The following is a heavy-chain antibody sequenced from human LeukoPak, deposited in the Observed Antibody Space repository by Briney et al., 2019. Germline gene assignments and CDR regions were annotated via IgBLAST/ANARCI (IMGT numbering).Heavy chain of an antibody. V-gene: IGHV1-2*02. CDR3: ASDSSGWHLDAFDI. J-gene: IGHJ3*02. CDR2: INPNSGGT. D-gene: IGHD6-19*01. CDR1: EYTFTGYY. Sequence: ASVKVSCKASEYTFTGYYVHWVRQPPGQGLEWMGWINPNSGGTNYAQKFQGRVTMTRDTSISTAYMELSRLRSDDTAVYYCASDSSGWHLDAFDIWGQGTMVTVSS.